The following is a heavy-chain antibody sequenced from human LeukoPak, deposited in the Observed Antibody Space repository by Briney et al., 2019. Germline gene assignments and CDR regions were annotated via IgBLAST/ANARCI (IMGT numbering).Heavy chain of an antibody. CDR3: ARGPVLLRFGVHGMDV. Sequence: SETLSLTCAVYGGSFSGYYWSWIRQPPGKGLEWIGEINHSGSTNYNPSLKSRVTISVDTSKNQFSLKLSSVTAADTAVYYCARGPVLLRFGVHGMDVWGQGTTVTVSS. J-gene: IGHJ6*02. D-gene: IGHD3-10*01. CDR2: INHSGST. V-gene: IGHV4-34*01. CDR1: GGSFSGYY.